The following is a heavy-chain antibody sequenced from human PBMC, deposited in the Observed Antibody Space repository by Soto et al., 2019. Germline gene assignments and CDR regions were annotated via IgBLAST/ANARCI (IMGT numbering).Heavy chain of an antibody. Sequence: VQLVQSGAEVKKPGSSVKVSCKASGGTFSNYPFIWVRQAPGQGLDWMGGIIPIFGTTDYGQRFQGRVTITADESTNTAYLELSRLRSDDTAVYYCARGLYCGGGCYSHFDYWGQGTLVTVSS. CDR3: ARGLYCGGGCYSHFDY. CDR2: IIPIFGTT. CDR1: GGTFSNYP. V-gene: IGHV1-69*01. J-gene: IGHJ4*02. D-gene: IGHD2-21*02.